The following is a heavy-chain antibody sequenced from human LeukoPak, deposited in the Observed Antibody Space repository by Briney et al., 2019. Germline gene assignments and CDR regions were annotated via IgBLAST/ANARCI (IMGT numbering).Heavy chain of an antibody. J-gene: IGHJ4*02. CDR2: ISGKNGDT. D-gene: IGHD4-17*01. Sequence: GASVTVSCKPSGYSFSTFGMSWVRQAPGQALEWMGWISGKNGDTKSAQKFQGRVTMSTDTSTSTAYMELRSLTSDDTAVYYCAGAGATVTRHFDYWGQGTLVTVSS. CDR3: AGAGATVTRHFDY. V-gene: IGHV1-18*01. CDR1: GYSFSTFG.